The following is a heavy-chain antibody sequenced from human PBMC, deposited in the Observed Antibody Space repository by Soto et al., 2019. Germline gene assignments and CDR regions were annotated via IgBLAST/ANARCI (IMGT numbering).Heavy chain of an antibody. Sequence: QVQLVESGGGVVQPGRSLRLSCTASGFSVSTHVIHWVRQAPGKGLEWVAVLWYDGSREYYAESVKGRFTISRDNSKNTMYLQMNSLRAVDTAVYYCARVPRYDTWYFDYGGQGTLATVSS. CDR3: ARVPRYDTWYFDY. J-gene: IGHJ4*02. D-gene: IGHD3-22*01. CDR1: GFSVSTHV. CDR2: LWYDGSRE. V-gene: IGHV3-33*01.